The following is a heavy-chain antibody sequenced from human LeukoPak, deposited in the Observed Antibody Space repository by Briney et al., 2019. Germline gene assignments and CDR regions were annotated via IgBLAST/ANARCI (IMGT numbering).Heavy chain of an antibody. V-gene: IGHV5-51*01. CDR3: ARHSTCYDFWSGYEPPDDAFAI. J-gene: IGHJ3*02. Sequence: GESLKISCKGSGYSFTNYWIGWVRQMPGKGLDWMGIIYPGDSNTIYSPSFQGQVTISADKSISTAYLQWSSLKASDTAMYYCARHSTCYDFWSGYEPPDDAFAIWGQGTMVTVSS. D-gene: IGHD3-3*01. CDR1: GYSFTNYW. CDR2: IYPGDSNT.